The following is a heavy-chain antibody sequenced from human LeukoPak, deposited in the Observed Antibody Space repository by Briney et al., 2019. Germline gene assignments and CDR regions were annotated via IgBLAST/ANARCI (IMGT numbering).Heavy chain of an antibody. CDR1: GGSISSYY. D-gene: IGHD3-22*01. V-gene: IGHV4-59*08. CDR3: ARHAYYYDRSGSYEAFDI. J-gene: IGHJ3*02. CDR2: IYYSGST. Sequence: PSETLSLTCTVSGGSISSYYWSWIRQPPGKGQEWIGYIYYSGSTNYNSSLKSRVTISVDTSKNQFSLKLSSVTAADTAVYYCARHAYYYDRSGSYEAFDIWGQGTMVTVSS.